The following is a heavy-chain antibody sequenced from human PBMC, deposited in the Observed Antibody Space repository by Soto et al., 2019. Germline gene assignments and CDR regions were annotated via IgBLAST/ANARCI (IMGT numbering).Heavy chain of an antibody. CDR1: GYTFTSYY. D-gene: IGHD6-6*01. CDR2: INPSGGST. Sequence: QVQLVQSGAEVKKPGASGKVSCKASGYTFTSYYMHWVRQAPGQGLEWMGIINPSGGSTSYAKKFQGRATMTGDTSTSTVDMELSSLRSEDTAVYYCARERGQQLVPHFDYWGQRSLVTDSS. J-gene: IGHJ4*02. V-gene: IGHV1-46*01. CDR3: ARERGQQLVPHFDY.